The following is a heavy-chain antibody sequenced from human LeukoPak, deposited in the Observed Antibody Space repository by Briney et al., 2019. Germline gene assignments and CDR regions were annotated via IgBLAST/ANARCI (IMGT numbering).Heavy chain of an antibody. J-gene: IGHJ3*02. Sequence: SESLSLTCTVSGGSISRNSYYWGWIRQPPGKGLEWIGSIYYSGSTYYNPSLKSRVTTSVDTSKNQFSLKLSSVTATDTAVYYCARARITGTIDAFDIWGQGTMVTVSS. CDR3: ARARITGTIDAFDI. D-gene: IGHD1-20*01. CDR2: IYYSGST. V-gene: IGHV4-39*01. CDR1: GGSISRNSYY.